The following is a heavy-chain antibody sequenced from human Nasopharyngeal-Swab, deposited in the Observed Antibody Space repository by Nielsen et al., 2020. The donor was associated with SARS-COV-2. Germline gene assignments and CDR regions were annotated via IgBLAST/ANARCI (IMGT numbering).Heavy chain of an antibody. Sequence: SETLSLTCAVYGVSFNGYYWSWIRQPPGKGLEWIGEINHSGSTNYNPSLKSRVTISVDTSKNQFSLKLSSVTAADTAVYYCARDESWRYYYGMDVWGQGTTVTVSS. CDR3: ARDESWRYYYGMDV. CDR2: INHSGST. D-gene: IGHD1-1*01. J-gene: IGHJ6*02. CDR1: GVSFNGYY. V-gene: IGHV4-34*01.